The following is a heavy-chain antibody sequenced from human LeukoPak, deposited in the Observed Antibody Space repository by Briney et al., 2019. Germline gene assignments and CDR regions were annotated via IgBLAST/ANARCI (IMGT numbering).Heavy chain of an antibody. J-gene: IGHJ3*02. CDR2: ISAYNGNT. CDR3: AREIGESLSGAFDI. V-gene: IGHV1-18*01. Sequence: GASVKVSCKASGYTFTSYGISWVRQAPGQGLEWMGWISAYNGNTNYAQKLQGRVTMTTDTSTSTAYVELRSLRSDDTAVYYCAREIGESLSGAFDIWGQGTMVTVSS. CDR1: GYTFTSYG. D-gene: IGHD4-17*01.